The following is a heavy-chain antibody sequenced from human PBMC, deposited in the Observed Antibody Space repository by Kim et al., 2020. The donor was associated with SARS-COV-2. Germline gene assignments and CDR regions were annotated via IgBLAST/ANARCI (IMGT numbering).Heavy chain of an antibody. J-gene: IGHJ3*02. V-gene: IGHV4-4*02. D-gene: IGHD6-19*01. Sequence: SETLSLTCAVSGGSISSSNWWSWVRQPPGKGLEWIGEIYHSGSTNYNPSLKSRVTISVDKSKNQFSLKLSSVTAADTAVYYCARVGIAVAGTAFDIWGQGTMVTVSS. CDR2: IYHSGST. CDR3: ARVGIAVAGTAFDI. CDR1: GGSISSSNW.